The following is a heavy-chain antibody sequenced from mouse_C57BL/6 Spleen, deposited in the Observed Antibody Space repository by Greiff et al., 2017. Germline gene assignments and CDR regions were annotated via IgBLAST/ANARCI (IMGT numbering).Heavy chain of an antibody. D-gene: IGHD2-4*01. V-gene: IGHV5-9-1*02. CDR1: GFTFSSYA. J-gene: IGHJ2*01. CDR3: TREGDYDGNYFDY. Sequence: EVQVVESGEGLVKPGGSLKLSCAASGFTFSSYAMSWVRQTPEKRLEWVAYISSGGDYIYYADTVKGRFTISRDNARNTLYLQMSSLKSEDTAMYYCTREGDYDGNYFDYWGQGTTLTVSS. CDR2: ISSGGDYI.